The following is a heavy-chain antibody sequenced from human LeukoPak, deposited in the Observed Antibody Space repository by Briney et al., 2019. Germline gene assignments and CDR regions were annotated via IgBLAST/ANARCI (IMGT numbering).Heavy chain of an antibody. Sequence: GASVKLSCKASGYTFTSYYMHWVRQAPGQGLEWMGCINPNSGGTNYAQNFQGRVTMTRDTSISTAYMELSRLRSDDTAVYYCARASFESGSYYARLYFPLDYWGQGTPVTVSS. CDR2: INPNSGGT. CDR3: ARASFESGSYYARLYFPLDY. D-gene: IGHD1-26*01. J-gene: IGHJ4*02. CDR1: GYTFTSYY. V-gene: IGHV1-2*02.